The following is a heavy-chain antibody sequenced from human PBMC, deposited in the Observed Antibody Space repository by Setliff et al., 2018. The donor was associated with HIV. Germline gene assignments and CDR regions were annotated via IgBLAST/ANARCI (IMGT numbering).Heavy chain of an antibody. CDR3: ARDFSTYYSIDS. D-gene: IGHD3-22*01. V-gene: IGHV1-18*01. CDR2: INTHTGNT. J-gene: IGHJ4*02. CDR1: GYTFTSYD. Sequence: ASVKVSCKASGYTFTSYDISWVRQAPGQGLEWMGWINTHTGNTNSAQRFQGRVTMTTDTSTSTAYMELRSLRTDDTAVYFCARDFSTYYSIDSWGQGTLVTVSS.